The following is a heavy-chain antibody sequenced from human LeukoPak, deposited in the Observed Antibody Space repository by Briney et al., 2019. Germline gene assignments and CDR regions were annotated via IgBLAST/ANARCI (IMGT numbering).Heavy chain of an antibody. CDR1: GFSLRHYV. Sequence: PGGSLRLSCAASGFSLRHYVMSWVRQAPGKGLEWVANIKQDGSEKYYVDSVKGRFTISRDNAKNSLYLQMNSLRAEDTAVYYCARDRVTMVRGVNYYFDYWGQGTLVTVSS. V-gene: IGHV3-7*05. J-gene: IGHJ4*02. CDR3: ARDRVTMVRGVNYYFDY. D-gene: IGHD3-10*01. CDR2: IKQDGSEK.